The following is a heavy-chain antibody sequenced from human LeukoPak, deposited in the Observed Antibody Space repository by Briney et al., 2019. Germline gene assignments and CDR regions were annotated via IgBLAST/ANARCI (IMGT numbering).Heavy chain of an antibody. CDR2: IRYDGSNK. CDR3: AKSQALYYYDSSGGVFDY. Sequence: GGSLRLSCAASGFTFSSYGMHWVRQAPGKGLEWVAFIRYDGSNKYYADSVKGRFTISRDNSKNTLYLQMNSLRAEDTAVYYCAKSQALYYYDSSGGVFDYWGQGTLVTVSS. CDR1: GFTFSSYG. V-gene: IGHV3-30*02. J-gene: IGHJ4*02. D-gene: IGHD3-22*01.